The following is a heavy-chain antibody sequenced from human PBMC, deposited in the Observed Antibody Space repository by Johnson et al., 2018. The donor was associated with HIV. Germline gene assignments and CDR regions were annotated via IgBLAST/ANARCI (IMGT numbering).Heavy chain of an antibody. D-gene: IGHD3-9*01. V-gene: IGHV3-7*02. CDR1: GFTFSSYW. J-gene: IGHJ3*02. CDR3: VRAGRLRYFDWLLSAFDI. Sequence: MLLVESGGGLVQPGGSLRLSCAASGFTFSSYWMSWVRQAPGKGLEWVANIKQDGSEKYYVDSVNGRFTISRDNAKNSLYLQMNSLRAEDTAVYYCVRAGRLRYFDWLLSAFDIWGQGTMVTVSS. CDR2: IKQDGSEK.